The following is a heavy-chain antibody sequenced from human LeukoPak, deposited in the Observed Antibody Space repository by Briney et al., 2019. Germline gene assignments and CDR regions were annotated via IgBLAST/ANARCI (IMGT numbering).Heavy chain of an antibody. Sequence: ASVTVSCKASGYTFTIYDINWVRQATGQGLEWMGWMNPSSGNTGYAQKFQGRVTMTRNTSISTAYMELSSLRSEDTAVYYCARGRISRGIDYWGQGTLVTVSS. CDR1: GYTFTIYD. D-gene: IGHD2/OR15-2a*01. CDR3: ARGRISRGIDY. V-gene: IGHV1-8*01. J-gene: IGHJ4*02. CDR2: MNPSSGNT.